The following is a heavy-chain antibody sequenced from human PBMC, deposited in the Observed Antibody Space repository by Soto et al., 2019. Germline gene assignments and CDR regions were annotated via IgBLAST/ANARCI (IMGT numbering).Heavy chain of an antibody. J-gene: IGHJ5*02. CDR1: CGSISSYY. CDR2: IYYSGRT. D-gene: IGHD2-2*02. V-gene: IGHV4-59*01. Sequence: SETLSLTCTVSCGSISSYYWSWIRQPPGKGLEWIGYIYYSGRTNYNPSLKSRVTISVDTSKNQFSLKLSSVTAADTAVYYCARGYCSSTSCYIWDNWFDPWGQGTLVTVSS. CDR3: ARGYCSSTSCYIWDNWFDP.